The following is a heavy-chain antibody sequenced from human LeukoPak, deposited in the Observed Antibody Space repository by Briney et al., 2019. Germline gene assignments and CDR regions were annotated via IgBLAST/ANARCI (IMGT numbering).Heavy chain of an antibody. Sequence: PGGSLRLSCAASGFTFSSYSMHWVRQAPGKGLEYVSVISSNGGSTYYATSVKGRFTISRDNSKNTLNLQMGSLRVENMAVYYCARTQGDFWSGYYWFDPWGQGTLVTVSS. CDR2: ISSNGGST. D-gene: IGHD3-3*01. J-gene: IGHJ5*02. V-gene: IGHV3-64*01. CDR1: GFTFSSYS. CDR3: ARTQGDFWSGYYWFDP.